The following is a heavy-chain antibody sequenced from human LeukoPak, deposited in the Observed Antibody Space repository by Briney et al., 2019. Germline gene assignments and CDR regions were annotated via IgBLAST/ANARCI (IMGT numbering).Heavy chain of an antibody. J-gene: IGHJ4*02. Sequence: PGGSLRLSCAASGFTASSNYMSWVRQDPGKGLEWIGSIYHSGSTYYNPSLKSRVTISVDTSKNQFALKLSSVTAADTAVYYCVRDLTQGGIWGQGTLVTVSS. V-gene: IGHV4-38-2*02. CDR3: VRDLTQGGI. CDR2: IYHSGST. CDR1: GFTASSNY. D-gene: IGHD1-1*01.